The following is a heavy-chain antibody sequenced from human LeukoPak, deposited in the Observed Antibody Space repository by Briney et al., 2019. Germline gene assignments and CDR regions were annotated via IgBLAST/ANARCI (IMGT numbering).Heavy chain of an antibody. CDR1: GGSISGYY. CDR2: TYHSGLT. Sequence: SESLSLTCTVSGGSISGYYWSWLRQSPGKGLEWICYTYHSGLTDYNPSLRSRLTISVDTSRNQFSLKLTSATAADTAMYYCARDQRCSRSDGGCDQWYFDLWGRGTLVTVSS. V-gene: IGHV4-59*01. CDR3: ARDQRCSRSDGGCDQWYFDL. D-gene: IGHD2-15*01. J-gene: IGHJ2*01.